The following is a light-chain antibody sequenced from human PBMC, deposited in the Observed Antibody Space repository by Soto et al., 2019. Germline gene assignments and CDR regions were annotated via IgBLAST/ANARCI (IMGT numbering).Light chain of an antibody. CDR2: GNG. CDR3: QSYDSSLSGSYV. V-gene: IGLV1-40*01. Sequence: QSVLTQPPSVSGAPGQRVTISCTGSRSNIGAGYDVHWYQQLPGTAPKLLIYGNGNRSSGVPDRFSGSKSGTSASLAITGLQAEDEADYYCQSYDSSLSGSYVFGTGTKVTVL. CDR1: RSNIGAGYD. J-gene: IGLJ1*01.